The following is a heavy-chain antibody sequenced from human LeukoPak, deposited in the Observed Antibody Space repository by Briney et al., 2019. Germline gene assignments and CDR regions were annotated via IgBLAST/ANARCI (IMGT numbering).Heavy chain of an antibody. J-gene: IGHJ4*02. D-gene: IGHD4-11*01. CDR3: ARHAQTTSSPLDY. Sequence: SETLSLTCTVSGGSLSNYYWSWIRQPPGKGLEWMAYIYYTGATNYNPSLKSLDTMSLDTSKNQFSLRLRSVTAADTAVYYCARHAQTTSSPLDYWGQGMLVTVSS. CDR2: IYYTGAT. V-gene: IGHV4-59*08. CDR1: GGSLSNYY.